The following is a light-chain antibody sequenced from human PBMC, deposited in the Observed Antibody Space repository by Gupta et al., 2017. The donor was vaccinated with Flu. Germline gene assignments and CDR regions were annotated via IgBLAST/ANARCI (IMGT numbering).Light chain of an antibody. J-gene: IGKJ4*01. CDR2: GAS. CDR3: QQYGSSPAT. Sequence: EIVLTQSPGTLSLSPGERATLSCRASQSVSSSYLAWYQQKPGQAPRLLIYGASSRATGIPDRFSGSGSGTDFTLTISRLEPEDFAVYYCQQYGSSPATFGGGTXVEIK. V-gene: IGKV3-20*01. CDR1: QSVSSSY.